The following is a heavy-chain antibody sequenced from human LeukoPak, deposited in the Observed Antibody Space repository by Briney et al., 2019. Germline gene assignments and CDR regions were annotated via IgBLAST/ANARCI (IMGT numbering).Heavy chain of an antibody. CDR2: IYSGGST. D-gene: IGHD6-6*01. V-gene: IGHV3-66*01. CDR1: GFTVSTNY. CDR3: ASYRYGSSFAFDI. J-gene: IGHJ3*02. Sequence: GGSLRPSCGASGFTVSTNYMSWVRQAPGKGLEWVSIIYSGGSTYYADSVKGRFTISRDNSKNTLYLQMNSLRAEDTAVYYCASYRYGSSFAFDIWGQGTMVTVSS.